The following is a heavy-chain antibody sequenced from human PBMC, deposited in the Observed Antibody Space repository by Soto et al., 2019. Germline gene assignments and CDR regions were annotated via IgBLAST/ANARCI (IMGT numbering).Heavy chain of an antibody. CDR1: GGSISSGDYY. J-gene: IGHJ6*02. Sequence: PSETLSLTCTVSGGSISSGDYYWSWIRQPPGKGLEWIGYIYYSGSTYYNPSLKSRVTISVDTSKNQFSLKLSSVTAADTAVYYCARVGQQLVRGAYYYGMEVWGQGTTVTVSS. CDR2: IYYSGST. CDR3: ARVGQQLVRGAYYYGMEV. V-gene: IGHV4-30-4*01. D-gene: IGHD6-13*01.